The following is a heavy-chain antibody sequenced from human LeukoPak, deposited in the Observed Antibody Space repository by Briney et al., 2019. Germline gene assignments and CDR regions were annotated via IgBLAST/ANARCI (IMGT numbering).Heavy chain of an antibody. V-gene: IGHV3-33*06. D-gene: IGHD3-10*01. J-gene: IGHJ4*02. CDR2: LWYDGSNE. CDR1: GFTFRGYG. Sequence: GGSLRLSCVAFGFTFRGYGMHWVRQAPGKGLEWLSLLWYDGSNEYYADSVKGRFTISRDNSKNTLYLQMNSLRAEDTAVYYCAKPGVFEYYYGSGSSSGLFSDYWGQGTLVTVSS. CDR3: AKPGVFEYYYGSGSSSGLFSDY.